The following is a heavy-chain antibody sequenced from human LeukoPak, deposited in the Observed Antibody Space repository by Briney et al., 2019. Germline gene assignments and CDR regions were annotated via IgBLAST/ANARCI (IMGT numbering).Heavy chain of an antibody. CDR2: INTNTGNP. CDR1: GYTFTSYA. CDR3: ARSRYCSGGSCSYNWFDP. Sequence: ASVKVSCKASGYTFTSYAMNWVRQAPGQGLEWMGGINTNTGNPTYAQGFTGRFVFSLDTSVSTAYLQISSLKAEDTAVYYCARSRYCSGGSCSYNWFDPWGQGTLVTVSS. D-gene: IGHD2-15*01. V-gene: IGHV7-4-1*02. J-gene: IGHJ5*02.